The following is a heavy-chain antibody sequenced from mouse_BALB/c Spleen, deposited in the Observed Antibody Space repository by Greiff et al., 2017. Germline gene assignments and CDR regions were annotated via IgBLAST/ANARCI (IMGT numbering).Heavy chain of an antibody. CDR2: IYPGDGDT. J-gene: IGHJ3*01. CDR1: GYTFTSYW. CDR3: ARVYGYDDAWFAY. Sequence: QVQLKESGAELARPGASVKLSCKASGYTFTSYWMQWVKQRPGQGLEWIGAIYPGDGDTRYTQKFKGKATLTADKSSSTAYMQLSSLASEDSAVYYCARVYGYDDAWFAYWGQGTLVTVSA. V-gene: IGHV1-87*01. D-gene: IGHD2-2*01.